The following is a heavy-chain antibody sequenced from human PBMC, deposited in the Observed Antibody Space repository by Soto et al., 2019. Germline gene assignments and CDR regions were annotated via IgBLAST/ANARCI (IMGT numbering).Heavy chain of an antibody. V-gene: IGHV4-4*02. D-gene: IGHD6-19*01. CDR2: IHHSGST. CDR1: SASIITEQR. CDR3: ARSFGWYAIDH. J-gene: IGHJ4*02. Sequence: QMQLQESGPGLVKPSETLSLTCAVSSASIITEQRWTWAPQPPRKGLEWIGEIHHSGSTNNNPSLRSRVTMSVDKSTNQFSLNLNSVTAADTALYYCARSFGWYAIDHWGQGTLVIVSS.